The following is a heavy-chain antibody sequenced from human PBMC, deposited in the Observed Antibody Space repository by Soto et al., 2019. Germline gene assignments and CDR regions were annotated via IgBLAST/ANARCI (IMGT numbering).Heavy chain of an antibody. V-gene: IGHV1-69*01. J-gene: IGHJ4*02. CDR3: ARAENANFLGGLWSGYYPLDY. CDR2: IIPIFGTA. Sequence: QVPLVQSGAEVKKPGSSVKVSCKASGGTFSSYAISWVRQAPGQGLEWMGGIIPIFGTANYAQKFQGRVTITADESTSTAYMELSSLRSEDTAVYYCARAENANFLGGLWSGYYPLDYWGQGTLVTVSS. D-gene: IGHD3-3*01. CDR1: GGTFSSYA.